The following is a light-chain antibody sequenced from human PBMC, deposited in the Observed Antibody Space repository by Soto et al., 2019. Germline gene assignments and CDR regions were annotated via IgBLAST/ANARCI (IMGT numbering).Light chain of an antibody. J-gene: IGKJ4*02. Sequence: DIQLTQSPSFLSASIADRVTITCRASQVIGIYLAWYQQKPGKAPNLLISASSTLQRGVPSRFSGSGSGTEFTLTISSLRPEDFATYYCQQLVSYPQFGGGTKVEIK. V-gene: IGKV1-9*01. CDR2: ASS. CDR3: QQLVSYPQ. CDR1: QVIGIY.